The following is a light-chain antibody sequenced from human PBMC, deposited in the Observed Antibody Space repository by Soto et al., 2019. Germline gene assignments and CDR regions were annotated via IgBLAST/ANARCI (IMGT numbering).Light chain of an antibody. CDR3: QHFGGTTFT. J-gene: IGKJ5*01. Sequence: EIVLTQSPGTLSLSPGEGATLSCRASQSVSSSYIAWYQQRPGQTPRLLIYGASTRATGIPDRFSGSGSGTHFTLTIRILEPGDFAVYYCQHFGGTTFTFGQGTRLEIK. CDR1: QSVSSSY. CDR2: GAS. V-gene: IGKV3-20*01.